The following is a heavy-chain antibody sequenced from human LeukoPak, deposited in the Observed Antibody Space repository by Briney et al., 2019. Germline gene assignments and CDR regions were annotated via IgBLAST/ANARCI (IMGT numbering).Heavy chain of an antibody. J-gene: IGHJ5*02. V-gene: IGHV1-8*01. CDR2: MNPNSGNT. D-gene: IGHD1-26*01. CDR3: ARGRGIVGATTRFDP. Sequence: ASVKVSCKASGYTFTSYDINWVRQATGQGLEWMGWMNPNSGNTGYAQKFQGRVTMTRNTSISTAYMELSSLRSEDTAVYYCARGRGIVGATTRFDPWGQGTLVTVSS. CDR1: GYTFTSYD.